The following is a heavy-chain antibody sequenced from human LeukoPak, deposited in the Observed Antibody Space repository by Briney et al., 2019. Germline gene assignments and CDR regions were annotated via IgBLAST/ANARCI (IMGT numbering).Heavy chain of an antibody. Sequence: SETLSLTCTVSGGSISSYYWSWIRQPAGKGLEWIGRIYTSGSTNYNPSLKSRVTISVDTSKNQFSLKLSSVTAADTAVYYCASPAMAFIDQGRYNYYYYMDVWGKGTTVTVSS. CDR2: IYTSGST. CDR1: GGSISSYY. V-gene: IGHV4-4*07. D-gene: IGHD5-18*01. CDR3: ASPAMAFIDQGRYNYYYYMDV. J-gene: IGHJ6*03.